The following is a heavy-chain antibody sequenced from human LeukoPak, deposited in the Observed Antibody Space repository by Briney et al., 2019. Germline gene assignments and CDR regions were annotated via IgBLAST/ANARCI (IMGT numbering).Heavy chain of an antibody. CDR3: GRGARGY. J-gene: IGHJ1*01. CDR1: GGTFSSYP. Sequence: SETLSLTCAVYGGTFSSYPWTWIRQPPGKGLEWMGQIIHNGSTKYNPSLNDRVTMSVDTSKNKFSLKLTTVTAADTTVYYCGRGARGYWGQGTVVSVSS. V-gene: IGHV4-34*12. CDR2: IIHNGST. D-gene: IGHD3-10*01.